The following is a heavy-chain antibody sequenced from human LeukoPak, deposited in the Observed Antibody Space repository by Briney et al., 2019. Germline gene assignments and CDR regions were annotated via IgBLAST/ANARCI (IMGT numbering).Heavy chain of an antibody. J-gene: IGHJ4*02. CDR3: ARDTLGEGEDANYAVYYFDY. V-gene: IGHV3-7*01. CDR2: IKQDGNEK. CDR1: GFNFRIYW. D-gene: IGHD4/OR15-4a*01. Sequence: PGGSLRLSCAASGFNFRIYWMSWVRQAPGKGLEWAANIKQDGNEKYYMDSVKGRFTISRDNAKNSLDLQLNNLRAEDTAVYYCARDTLGEGEDANYAVYYFDYWGQGTPVTVSS.